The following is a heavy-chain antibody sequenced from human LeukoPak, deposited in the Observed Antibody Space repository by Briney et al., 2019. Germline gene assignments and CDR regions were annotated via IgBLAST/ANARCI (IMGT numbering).Heavy chain of an antibody. CDR1: GYSFTSYW. D-gene: IGHD3-10*01. J-gene: IGHJ4*02. CDR2: IYPGESDT. Sequence: GESLKISCKGPGYSFTSYWIGWVRQMPGKGLEWMGIIYPGESDTSYSPSFQGQVTISADKYISTAYLQWSSLKASDTAMYYCARQPDIPMVRGGTFDYWGQGTLVTVSS. CDR3: ARQPDIPMVRGGTFDY. V-gene: IGHV5-51*01.